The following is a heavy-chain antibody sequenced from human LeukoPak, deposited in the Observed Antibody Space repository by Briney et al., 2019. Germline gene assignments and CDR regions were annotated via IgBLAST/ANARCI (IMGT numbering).Heavy chain of an antibody. CDR2: IIPIFGTA. V-gene: IGHV1-69*13. D-gene: IGHD3-22*01. Sequence: ASVKVSCKASGYTFTSYGISWVRQAPGQGLEWMGGIIPIFGTANYAQKFQGRVTITADESTSTAYMELSSLRSEDTAVYYCARDSSGYSYYFDYWGQGTLVTVSS. J-gene: IGHJ4*02. CDR1: GYTFTSYG. CDR3: ARDSSGYSYYFDY.